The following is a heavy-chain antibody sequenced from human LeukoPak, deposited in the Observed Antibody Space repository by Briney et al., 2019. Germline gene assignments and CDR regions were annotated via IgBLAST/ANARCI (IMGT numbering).Heavy chain of an antibody. CDR3: AKAYYYDSSGYYGDAFDI. CDR1: GFTFYMYA. D-gene: IGHD3-22*01. CDR2: ISGSGGST. V-gene: IGHV3-23*01. J-gene: IGHJ3*02. Sequence: GGSLRLSCQASGFTFYMYAMSWVRQAPGKGLEWVSAISGSGGSTYYADSVKGRFTISRDNSKNTLYLQMNSLRAEDTAVYYCAKAYYYDSSGYYGDAFDIWGQGTMVTVSS.